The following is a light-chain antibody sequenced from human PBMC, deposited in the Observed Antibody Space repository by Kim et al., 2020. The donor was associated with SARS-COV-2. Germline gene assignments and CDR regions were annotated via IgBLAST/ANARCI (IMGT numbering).Light chain of an antibody. CDR3: ATWDDRLGGRV. CDR2: KNN. CDR1: NSNIGNYT. V-gene: IGLV1-44*01. Sequence: RVTISCSGSNSNIGNYTVNWYQQFPGTAPKLLIYKNNQRPSGVPDRFSGSNPGTSASLVISGLQSDDEADYYCATWDDRLGGRVFGGGTKLTVL. J-gene: IGLJ3*02.